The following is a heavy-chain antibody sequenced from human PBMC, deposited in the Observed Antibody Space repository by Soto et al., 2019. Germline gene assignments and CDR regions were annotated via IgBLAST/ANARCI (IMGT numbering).Heavy chain of an antibody. CDR3: ARGPNWGYRFDA. V-gene: IGHV1-69*06. CDR2: LIPLFGTT. CDR1: GGTFSGHA. J-gene: IGHJ4*02. Sequence: QVQLVQSGAEVRKPGSSVKVSCEASGGTFSGHAISWVRQAPGQGPEWMGGLIPLFGTTQHAQRFQGRLTITADKSTTTSYMELTSLRFEDTAIYYWARGPNWGYRFDAWGQGTLVTVSS. D-gene: IGHD7-27*01.